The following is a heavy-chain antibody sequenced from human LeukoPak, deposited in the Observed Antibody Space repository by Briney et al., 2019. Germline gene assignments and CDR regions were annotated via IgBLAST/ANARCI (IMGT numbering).Heavy chain of an antibody. V-gene: IGHV4-61*01. CDR2: IYYSGST. J-gene: IGHJ5*02. D-gene: IGHD3-22*01. CDR3: ARGPPYYYDSSGYSNWFDP. Sequence: RASETLSLTCTVSGGSVSSGSYYWSWIRQPPGKGLEWIGYIYYSGSTNYNPSLKSRVTISVDTSKNQFSLKLSSVTAADTAVYYCARGPPYYYDSSGYSNWFDPWGQGTLVTVSS. CDR1: GGSVSSGSYY.